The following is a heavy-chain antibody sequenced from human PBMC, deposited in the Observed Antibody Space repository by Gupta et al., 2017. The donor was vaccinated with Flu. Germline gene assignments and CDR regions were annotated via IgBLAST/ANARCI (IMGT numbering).Heavy chain of an antibody. V-gene: IGHV3-23*01. Sequence: EVQLLESGGGLVQPGGSLSLSCASGFTFSSYAMRWFRQAPGKGLEWVSAISGSGGSTYYADSVKGRFTISRDNSKNTLYLQMNSLRAEDTAVYYCASCSSTSCYEGYYYYGMDVWGQGTTVTVSS. CDR2: ISGSGGST. J-gene: IGHJ6*02. CDR1: GFTFSSYA. D-gene: IGHD2-2*01. CDR3: ASCSSTSCYEGYYYYGMDV.